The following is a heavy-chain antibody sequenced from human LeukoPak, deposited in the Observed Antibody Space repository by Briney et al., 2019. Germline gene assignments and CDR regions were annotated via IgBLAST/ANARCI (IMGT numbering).Heavy chain of an antibody. J-gene: IGHJ4*02. CDR1: GFTFSSYA. V-gene: IGHV3-23*01. Sequence: PGGSLRLSCAASGFTFSSYAMSWVRQAPGKGLEWVSAISGSGGSTYYADSVKGRFTISRDNSKNTLYLQMNSLRAEDTAVYYCASAVAGPNYYFDYWGQGTLVTVSS. CDR2: ISGSGGST. CDR3: ASAVAGPNYYFDY. D-gene: IGHD6-19*01.